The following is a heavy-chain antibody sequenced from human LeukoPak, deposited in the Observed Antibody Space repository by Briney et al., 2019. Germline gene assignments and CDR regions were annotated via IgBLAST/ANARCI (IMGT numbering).Heavy chain of an antibody. D-gene: IGHD6-19*01. J-gene: IGHJ4*02. Sequence: GGSLRLSCAASGFIVSSKNMSWVRQAPGKGLEWVSIIFSGDSTPSADSVKGRFTISRDNSKNTVYLQMNSLRAEDTAVYYCARVGAVAAADCWGQGTLVTVSS. CDR1: GFIVSSKN. CDR2: IFSGDST. V-gene: IGHV3-66*01. CDR3: ARVGAVAAADC.